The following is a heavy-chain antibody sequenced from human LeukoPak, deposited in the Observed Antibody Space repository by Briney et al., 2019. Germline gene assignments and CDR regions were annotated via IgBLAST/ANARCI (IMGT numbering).Heavy chain of an antibody. V-gene: IGHV3-21*01. D-gene: IGHD6-13*01. CDR2: ISSSSRYI. Sequence: GGSLRLSCAASGFTFSSYSMTWVRQAPGKGLEWVSSISSSSRYIYYADSMKGRFTISRDNAKNSLFLQMNSLRAEDTAVYYCARFIAAPYYFDYWGRGTLVTVSS. CDR1: GFTFSSYS. CDR3: ARFIAAPYYFDY. J-gene: IGHJ4*02.